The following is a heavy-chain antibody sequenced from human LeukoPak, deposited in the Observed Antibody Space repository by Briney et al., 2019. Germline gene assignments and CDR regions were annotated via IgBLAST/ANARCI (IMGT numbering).Heavy chain of an antibody. D-gene: IGHD6-19*01. V-gene: IGHV3-23*01. Sequence: PGGSLRLSCAASGFTFSSYAMHWVRQAPGKGLEWISAINGDGGTTYYADSVKGRFTISRDNSMNTLYLRLNSLRPEDTAVYHCAKGISVASEFDYWGQGTLVTVSS. CDR2: INGDGGTT. CDR1: GFTFSSYA. CDR3: AKGISVASEFDY. J-gene: IGHJ4*02.